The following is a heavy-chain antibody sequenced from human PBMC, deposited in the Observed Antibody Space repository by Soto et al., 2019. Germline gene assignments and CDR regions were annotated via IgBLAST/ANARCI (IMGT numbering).Heavy chain of an antibody. CDR3: ARDKSTTRFYYFALDV. CDR1: GGALRSYF. Sequence: QVQLQESGPGLVKPSETLSLTCSVSGGALRSYFWTWIRQTPGKGMEWIGYIDYSGSTTYSPSLMSRASLSVDTSKNQFSLTLSSVTGADTAIYYCARDKSTTRFYYFALDVWGQGTTVTVSS. CDR2: IDYSGST. J-gene: IGHJ6*02. D-gene: IGHD3-9*01. V-gene: IGHV4-59*12.